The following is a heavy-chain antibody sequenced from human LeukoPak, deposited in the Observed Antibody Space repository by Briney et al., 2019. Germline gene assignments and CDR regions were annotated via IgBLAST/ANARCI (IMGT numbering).Heavy chain of an antibody. CDR3: ARDPYSGNYGDYYYYHMDV. D-gene: IGHD1-26*01. CDR1: GFTFNTYN. Sequence: GGSLRLSCVASGFTFNTYNMNWVRQAPGKGLEWISSITSSSSYMYYADSVKGRFTISRDNAKSSLYLQMNSLRDEDTAVYYCARDPYSGNYGDYYYYHMDVWGKGTTVTISS. J-gene: IGHJ6*03. V-gene: IGHV3-21*01. CDR2: ITSSSSYM.